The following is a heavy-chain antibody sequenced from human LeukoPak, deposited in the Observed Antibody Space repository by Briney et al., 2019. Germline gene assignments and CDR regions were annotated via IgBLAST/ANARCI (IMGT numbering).Heavy chain of an antibody. V-gene: IGHV3-48*01. D-gene: IGHD4-23*01. CDR2: ISSDGTTI. CDR3: VPQKGYGGNPLDY. CDR1: GFTFSSYA. Sequence: GGSLRLFCAASGFTFSSYAKNWVRQAPGKGLEWVSYISSDGTTIYYADSVKGRITISRDNARNSLYLQMNSLRAEDTAVYYCVPQKGYGGNPLDYWGQGTLVTVSS. J-gene: IGHJ4*02.